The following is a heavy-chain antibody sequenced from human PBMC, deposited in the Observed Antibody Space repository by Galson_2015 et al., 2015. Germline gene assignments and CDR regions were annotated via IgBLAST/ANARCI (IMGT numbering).Heavy chain of an antibody. CDR1: GYTFTSYD. J-gene: IGHJ6*02. CDR2: MNPNSGNT. CDR3: ARGSLVLLRFGETHGMDV. V-gene: IGHV1-8*01. D-gene: IGHD3-10*01. Sequence: SVKVSCKASGYTFTSYDINWVRQATGQGLEWMGWMNPNSGNTGYAQKFQGRVTMTRNTSISTAYMELSSLRSEDTAVYYCARGSLVLLRFGETHGMDVWGQGTTVTVSS.